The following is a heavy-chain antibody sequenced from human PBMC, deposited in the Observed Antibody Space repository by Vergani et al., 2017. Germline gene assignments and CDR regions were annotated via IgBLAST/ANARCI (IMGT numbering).Heavy chain of an antibody. CDR1: GYTFTGYY. V-gene: IGHV1-2*02. CDR3: ARDNIVGATMFAFDI. Sequence: QVQLVQSGAEVKKPGASVKVSCKASGYTFTGYYMHWVRQAPGQGLEWMGWINPNSGGTNYAQKFQGRVTMTRDTSISTAYMELSRLRSDDTAVYYCARDNIVGATMFAFDIWGQGTMVTVSS. CDR2: INPNSGGT. J-gene: IGHJ3*02. D-gene: IGHD1-26*01.